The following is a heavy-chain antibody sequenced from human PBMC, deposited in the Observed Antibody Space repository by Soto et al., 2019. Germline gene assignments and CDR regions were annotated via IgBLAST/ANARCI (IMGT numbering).Heavy chain of an antibody. D-gene: IGHD6-19*01. Sequence: QVQLVQSGAEVKKPGSSVKVSCKAAGGTFISYTISWVRHAPGQGLEWTGRIIPILGIANYAQKFQGRVTITADKSTSTAYMELSSLRSEAPAVYYCARAGAVAVGAFDIWGQGTMVTVAS. V-gene: IGHV1-69*02. CDR2: IIPILGIA. CDR1: GGTFISYT. CDR3: ARAGAVAVGAFDI. J-gene: IGHJ3*02.